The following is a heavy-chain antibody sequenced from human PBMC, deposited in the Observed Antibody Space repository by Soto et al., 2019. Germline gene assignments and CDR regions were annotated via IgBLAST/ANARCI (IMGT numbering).Heavy chain of an antibody. CDR3: ARVRTYYDRSGSLDY. J-gene: IGHJ4*02. V-gene: IGHV1-2*02. D-gene: IGHD3-22*01. Sequence: ASVKVSCKASGYSFTGYFMRWVRQAPGQGLECMGWINPNSGDTNYVQKFQGRVTMTRDMSINTVYMDLRGLTSDDTAVYYCARVRTYYDRSGSLDYWGQGTLVTVSS. CDR2: INPNSGDT. CDR1: GYSFTGYF.